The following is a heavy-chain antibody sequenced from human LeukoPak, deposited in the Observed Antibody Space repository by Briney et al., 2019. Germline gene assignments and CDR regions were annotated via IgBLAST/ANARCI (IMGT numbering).Heavy chain of an antibody. J-gene: IGHJ4*02. V-gene: IGHV3-30-3*01. CDR2: ISYNGSSK. D-gene: IGHD2-8*01. CDR3: ASGYCTNDVCYTGGFDY. CDR1: GFTFSNYA. Sequence: QSGGSLRLSCAASGFTFSNYAMHWVRQDPGKGLDWVAVISYNGSSKYYADSVKGRFTISRDNSKNTVYLQMNSLRAEDTAVYYCASGYCTNDVCYTGGFDYWGQGTLVTVSS.